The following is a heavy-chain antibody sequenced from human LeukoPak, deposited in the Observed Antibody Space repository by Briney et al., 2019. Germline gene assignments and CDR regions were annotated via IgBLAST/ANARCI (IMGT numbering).Heavy chain of an antibody. V-gene: IGHV4-4*02. J-gene: IGHJ6*03. CDR2: IYHSGST. CDR1: GGSISSSNR. D-gene: IGHD5-18*01. CDR3: ARGRGYSYGLGLYYYYYMDV. Sequence: SETLSLTCAVSGGSISSSNRWSWVRQPPGKGLEWIGEIYHSGSTNYNPSLKSRVTISVDTSKNQFSLKLSSVTAADTAVYYCARGRGYSYGLGLYYYYYMDVWGKGTTVTVSS.